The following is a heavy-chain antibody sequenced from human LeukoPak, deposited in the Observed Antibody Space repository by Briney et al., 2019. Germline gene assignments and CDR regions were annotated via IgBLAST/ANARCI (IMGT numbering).Heavy chain of an antibody. V-gene: IGHV3-66*01. Sequence: GGSLRLSCAASGFTVSSTYMSWVRQAPGKGLEWVSVIYSGGYTYYADSVKGRFTISRDNSKSTLYLQMNSLRAEDTAVYYCARDQVSEGWFDPWGQGTLVTVSS. D-gene: IGHD1-26*01. CDR1: GFTVSSTY. J-gene: IGHJ5*02. CDR3: ARDQVSEGWFDP. CDR2: IYSGGYT.